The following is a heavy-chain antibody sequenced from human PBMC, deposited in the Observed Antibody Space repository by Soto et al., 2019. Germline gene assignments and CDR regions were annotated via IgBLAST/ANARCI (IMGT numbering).Heavy chain of an antibody. CDR3: ARRYDFWSGYHYYYYGMDV. CDR2: IYYSGST. Sequence: ASETLSLTCTVSGGSISSSSYYWGWIRQPPGKGLEWIGSIYYSGSTYYNPSLKSRVTISVDTSKNQFSLKLSSVTAADTAVYYCARRYDFWSGYHYYYYGMDVWGQGTTVTVS. CDR1: GGSISSSSYY. D-gene: IGHD3-3*01. J-gene: IGHJ6*02. V-gene: IGHV4-39*01.